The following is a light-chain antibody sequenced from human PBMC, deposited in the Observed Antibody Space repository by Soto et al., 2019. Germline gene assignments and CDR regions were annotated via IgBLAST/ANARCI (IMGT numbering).Light chain of an antibody. CDR1: QSLSRDY. CDR3: QQFGNSRYT. V-gene: IGKV3-20*01. Sequence: EIVLTQSLGTLSLSPGERATLSCRASQSLSRDYLAWYQQIPGQAPRVLIYGASTRATGIPDRFSGSGSGTDFTLTISRLEPEDFAVYYCQQFGNSRYTFGQGTKLEIK. CDR2: GAS. J-gene: IGKJ2*01.